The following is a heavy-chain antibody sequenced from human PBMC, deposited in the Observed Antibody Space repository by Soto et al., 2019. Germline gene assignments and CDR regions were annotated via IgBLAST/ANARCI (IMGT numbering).Heavy chain of an antibody. J-gene: IGHJ6*02. V-gene: IGHV2-26*01. CDR2: FFSDAER. D-gene: IGHD4-17*01. CDR3: ARMDGDYNYYAMDV. CDR1: GFSLNNPRMG. Sequence: ESGPTLVNPTETLTLTCTVSGFSLNNPRMGVSWIRQPPGKPLEWLAHFFSDAERSYSASMQSRLTMSTDTSGCQVVLTMTNMDPVDTATYFCARMDGDYNYYAMDVWGQGTTVTVSS.